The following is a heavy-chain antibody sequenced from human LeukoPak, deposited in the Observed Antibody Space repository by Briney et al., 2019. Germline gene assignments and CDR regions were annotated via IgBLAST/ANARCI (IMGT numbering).Heavy chain of an antibody. J-gene: IGHJ3*02. D-gene: IGHD4-23*01. CDR1: GFTFSSYA. V-gene: IGHV3-23*01. CDR2: ISDSGDRT. CDR3: ARADDYGGKDRSLDAFDI. Sequence: PGGSLRLSCPASGFTFSSYAMSWVRQAPGKGLEWVSAISDSGDRTYYADSVKGRFTISRDNAKNSLYLQMNSLRAEDTAVYYCARADDYGGKDRSLDAFDIWGQGTMVTVSS.